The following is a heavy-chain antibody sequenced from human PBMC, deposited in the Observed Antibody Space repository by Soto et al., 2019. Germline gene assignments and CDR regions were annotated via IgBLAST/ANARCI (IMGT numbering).Heavy chain of an antibody. Sequence: QVQLVESGGGVVQPGRSLRLSCAASGFTFSSYAMHWVRQAPGKGLEWVAVISYDGSNKYYADSVKGRFTISRDNSKNTLYLQMNSLRAEDTAVYYCARDYIFYCGGDCPIDYWGQGTLVTVSS. D-gene: IGHD2-21*02. CDR2: ISYDGSNK. V-gene: IGHV3-30-3*01. CDR3: ARDYIFYCGGDCPIDY. J-gene: IGHJ4*02. CDR1: GFTFSSYA.